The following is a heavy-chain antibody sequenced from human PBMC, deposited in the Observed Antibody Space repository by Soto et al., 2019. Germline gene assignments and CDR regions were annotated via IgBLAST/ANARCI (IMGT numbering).Heavy chain of an antibody. CDR2: IYYSGST. D-gene: IGHD2-2*01. Sequence: QVQLQESGPGLVKPSETLSLTCTVSGGSISSYYWSWIRQPPGKGLEWIGYIYYSGSTNYNPSITSRGPISVDTSKNLFALKLSSVTAADTAVYYCAREGCSSTSGYPPYYYYGMDVGGQGNTVTVSS. J-gene: IGHJ6*02. CDR3: AREGCSSTSGYPPYYYYGMDV. V-gene: IGHV4-59*01. CDR1: GGSISSYY.